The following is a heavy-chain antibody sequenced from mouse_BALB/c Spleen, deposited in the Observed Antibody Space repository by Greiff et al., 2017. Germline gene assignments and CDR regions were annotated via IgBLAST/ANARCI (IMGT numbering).Heavy chain of an antibody. CDR2: ISSGGST. D-gene: IGHD2-1*01. Sequence: EVQLVESGGGLVKPGGSLKLSCAASGFTFSSYAMSWVRQTPEKRLEWVASISSGGSTYYPDSVKGRFTISRDNARNILYLQMSSLRSEDTAMYYCARGDYGNYGDAMDYWGQGTSVTVSS. CDR3: ARGDYGNYGDAMDY. J-gene: IGHJ4*01. V-gene: IGHV5-6-5*01. CDR1: GFTFSSYA.